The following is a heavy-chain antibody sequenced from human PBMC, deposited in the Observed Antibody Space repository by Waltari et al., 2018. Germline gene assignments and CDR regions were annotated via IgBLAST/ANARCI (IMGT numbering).Heavy chain of an antibody. D-gene: IGHD1-26*01. CDR3: ARAQYSGSYYYYGMDV. Sequence: QVQLQESGPGLVKPSETLSLTCTVSGGSISSYYWSWIRHPPGKGLEWIGYIYYSGSTNYNPSLKSRVTISVDTSKNQFSLKLSSVTAADTAVYYCARAQYSGSYYYYGMDVWGQGTTVTVSS. V-gene: IGHV4-59*01. CDR2: IYYSGST. CDR1: GGSISSYY. J-gene: IGHJ6*02.